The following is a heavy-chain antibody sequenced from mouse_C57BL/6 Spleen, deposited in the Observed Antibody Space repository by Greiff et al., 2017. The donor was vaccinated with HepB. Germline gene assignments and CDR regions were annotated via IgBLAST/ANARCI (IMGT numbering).Heavy chain of an antibody. CDR2: IDPENGDT. Sequence: EVQLQQSGAELVRPGASVKLSCTASGFNIKDDYMHWVKQRPEQGLEWIGWIDPENGDTEYASKFQGKATITADTSSNTAYLQLSSLTSEDTAVYYCTTRDGDYLDYWGQGTTLTVSS. J-gene: IGHJ2*01. D-gene: IGHD1-1*02. CDR1: GFNIKDDY. CDR3: TTRDGDYLDY. V-gene: IGHV14-4*01.